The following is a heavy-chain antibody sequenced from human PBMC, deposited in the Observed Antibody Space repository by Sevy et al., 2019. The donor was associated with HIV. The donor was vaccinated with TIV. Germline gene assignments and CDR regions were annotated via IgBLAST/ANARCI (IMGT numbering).Heavy chain of an antibody. CDR1: GFIFSNFA. V-gene: IGHV3-23*01. J-gene: IGHJ4*02. CDR3: AKGPYSGYDSNYFAS. Sequence: GGSPRLSCAASGFIFSNFAMSWVRQAPGKGLEWVSGISVNGGSTYYADSVRGRFTISRDNSKNTLYLQMNSLRAEDTAVYYCAKGPYSGYDSNYFASWGQGTLVTVSS. CDR2: ISVNGGST. D-gene: IGHD5-12*01.